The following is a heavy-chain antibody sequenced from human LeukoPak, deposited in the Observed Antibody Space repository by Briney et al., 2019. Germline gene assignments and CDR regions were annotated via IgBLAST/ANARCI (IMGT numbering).Heavy chain of an antibody. CDR3: ARDHSLDY. Sequence: GRSLRLSCAASGFTFSSYAMHWVRQAPGKGLEWVTVISYDGSNKYYADSVKGRFTISRDNSKNTLYLQMNSLRAEDTAVYYCARDHSLDYWGQGTLVTVSS. D-gene: IGHD6-13*01. CDR1: GFTFSSYA. CDR2: ISYDGSNK. V-gene: IGHV3-30*04. J-gene: IGHJ4*02.